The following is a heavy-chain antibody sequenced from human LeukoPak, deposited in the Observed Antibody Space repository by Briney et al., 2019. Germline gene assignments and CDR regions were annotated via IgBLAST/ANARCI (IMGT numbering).Heavy chain of an antibody. Sequence: SETLSLTCAVYGGSFSGYYWSWIRQPPGKGLEWIGEINHSGSTNYNPSLKSRVTISVDTSKNQFSLKLSSVTAADTAVYYCARRGSSWYRGQYFQHWGQGTLVTVSS. V-gene: IGHV4-34*01. CDR2: INHSGST. CDR3: ARRGSSWYRGQYFQH. D-gene: IGHD6-13*01. J-gene: IGHJ1*01. CDR1: GGSFSGYY.